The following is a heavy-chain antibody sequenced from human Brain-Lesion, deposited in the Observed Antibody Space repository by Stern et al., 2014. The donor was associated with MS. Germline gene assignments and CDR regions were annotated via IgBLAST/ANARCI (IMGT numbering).Heavy chain of an antibody. V-gene: IGHV1-2*02. D-gene: IGHD3-3*01. Sequence: QVQLGQSGAEVKKPGASVKVSCKTSGYIFTGYYIHWVRQAPGQGLEWMAWINPNTGGTKYAQKFQGRVTMSRDTSISTAHVELSSLTSDDTAVYYCARDQRGITIFGVVTDYYYLGMDVWGQGTTVTVSS. CDR2: INPNTGGT. CDR3: ARDQRGITIFGVVTDYYYLGMDV. CDR1: GYIFTGYY. J-gene: IGHJ6*02.